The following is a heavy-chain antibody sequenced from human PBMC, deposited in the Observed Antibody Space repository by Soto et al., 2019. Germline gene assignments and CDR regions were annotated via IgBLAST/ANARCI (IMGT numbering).Heavy chain of an antibody. CDR3: AHLYWAAYVTRYYFDY. D-gene: IGHD2-8*02. Sequence: QITLTESGPTLVKPTQTLTLTCTFSGCSFSTSAVGVGWIRQPPGKALEWLALIYWDDDKRYSPFLKSRLTITKDTSTNQVVLTMTNMDPVDTGTYYCAHLYWAAYVTRYYFDYWSQGTLVTVSS. J-gene: IGHJ4*02. CDR1: GCSFSTSAVG. CDR2: IYWDDDK. V-gene: IGHV2-5*02.